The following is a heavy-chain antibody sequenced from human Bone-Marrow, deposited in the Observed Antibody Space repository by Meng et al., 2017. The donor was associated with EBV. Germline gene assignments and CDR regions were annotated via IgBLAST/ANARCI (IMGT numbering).Heavy chain of an antibody. CDR1: GGSVRMGSTY. J-gene: IGHJ5*02. V-gene: IGHV4-61*01. Sequence: VQLQEPGQGLVKPWDTLSLPRTVSGGSVRMGSTYGSWTRQPPGKGLEWIGYIHYSGSTNYNPSLKSRVTISVDTSKNQFSLKLSSVTAADTAVYYCARADCSSTSCYDSRGWFDPWGQGTLVTVSS. CDR3: ARADCSSTSCYDSRGWFDP. D-gene: IGHD2-2*01. CDR2: IHYSGST.